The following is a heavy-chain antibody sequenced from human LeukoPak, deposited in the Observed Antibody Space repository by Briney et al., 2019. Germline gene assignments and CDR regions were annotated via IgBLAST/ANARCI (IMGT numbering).Heavy chain of an antibody. Sequence: ASVKVSCKASGYTFTGYYMHWVRQAPGQGLEWMGWINPNSGGTNYAQKFQGRVTMTRDTSISTAYMELSRLRSDDTAMYYCARDRSSGWYRNSEAFDIWGQGTMVTVSS. CDR3: ARDRSSGWYRNSEAFDI. CDR1: GYTFTGYY. CDR2: INPNSGGT. J-gene: IGHJ3*02. D-gene: IGHD6-19*01. V-gene: IGHV1-2*02.